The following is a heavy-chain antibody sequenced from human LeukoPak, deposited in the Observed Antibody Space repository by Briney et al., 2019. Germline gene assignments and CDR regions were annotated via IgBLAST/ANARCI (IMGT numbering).Heavy chain of an antibody. CDR3: AKDDGWYYYFEN. CDR1: GFTFSSYS. J-gene: IGHJ4*02. V-gene: IGHV3-21*04. CDR2: ISSSSSHI. D-gene: IGHD6-19*01. Sequence: GGSLRLSCAASGFTFSSYSMNWVRQAPGKGLEWVSSISSSSSHIYYADSVKGRFTISRDNAKNSLYLQMNSLRAEDTAVYYCAKDDGWYYYFENWGQGTLVTVSS.